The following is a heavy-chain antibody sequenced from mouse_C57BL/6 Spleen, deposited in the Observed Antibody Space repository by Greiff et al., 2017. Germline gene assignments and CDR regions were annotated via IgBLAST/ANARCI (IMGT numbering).Heavy chain of an antibody. CDR2: INPNNGGT. D-gene: IGHD2-3*01. V-gene: IGHV1-26*01. J-gene: IGHJ2*01. CDR3: ARGNDGYHDY. Sequence: VKLQQSGPELVKPGASVKISCKASGYTFTDYYMNWVKQSHGKSLEWIGDINPNNGGTSYNQKFKGKATLTVDKSSSTAYMELRSLTSEDSAVYYCARGNDGYHDYWGQGTTLTVSS. CDR1: GYTFTDYY.